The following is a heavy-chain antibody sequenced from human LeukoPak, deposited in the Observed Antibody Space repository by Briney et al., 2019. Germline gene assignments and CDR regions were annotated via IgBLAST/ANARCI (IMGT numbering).Heavy chain of an antibody. D-gene: IGHD6-13*01. CDR2: IYHSGSS. Sequence: SSETLSLTCAVSGYSISSGYYWGWIRQPPGKGLEWIGSIYHSGSSYYNPSLKSRVTISVDTSKNQFSLKLSSVTAADTAVYYCAREVYIAAAREYYFDYWGQETLVTVSS. CDR1: GYSISSGYY. J-gene: IGHJ4*02. V-gene: IGHV4-38-2*01. CDR3: AREVYIAAAREYYFDY.